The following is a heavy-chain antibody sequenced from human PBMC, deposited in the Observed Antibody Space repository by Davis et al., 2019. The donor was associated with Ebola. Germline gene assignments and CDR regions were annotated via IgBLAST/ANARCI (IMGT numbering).Heavy chain of an antibody. CDR2: IFYRGTT. Sequence: SETLSLTCAVYGGSFSTYYWGWIRQPPGSGLEWIGSIFYRGTTYYNPPLMSRVTISVDTSKNQFSLKLKYVTASDTSMYYCARRRVTSARPRSVAFDYWGQGILVTVSS. D-gene: IGHD6-6*01. J-gene: IGHJ4*02. V-gene: IGHV4-39*01. CDR3: ARRRVTSARPRSVAFDY. CDR1: GGSFSTYY.